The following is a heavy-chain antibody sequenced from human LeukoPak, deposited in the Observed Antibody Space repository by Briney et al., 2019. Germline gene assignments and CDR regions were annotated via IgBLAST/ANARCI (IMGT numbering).Heavy chain of an antibody. D-gene: IGHD3-22*01. CDR1: GFTFDDYG. CDR2: INWSGGST. CDR3: ARAAHYSDSSDYPDY. Sequence: GGSLRLSCAASGFTFDDYGMSWVRQAPGKGLEWVSGINWSGGSTGYADSVKGRSTISRDNAKNSLYLQMNGLRAEDTALYYCARAAHYSDSSDYPDYWGQGTLVTVSS. V-gene: IGHV3-20*04. J-gene: IGHJ4*02.